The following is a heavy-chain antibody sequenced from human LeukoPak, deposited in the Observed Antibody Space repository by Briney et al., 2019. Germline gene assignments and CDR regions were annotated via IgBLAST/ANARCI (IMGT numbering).Heavy chain of an antibody. J-gene: IGHJ4*02. CDR3: SRSDGASDFDY. CDR2: TFYRSKWYN. V-gene: IGHV6-1*01. D-gene: IGHD5-24*01. CDR1: GDSVSSNRAS. Sequence: SQTLSLTCAISGDSVSSNRASWTWIRQSPSRGLEWLGRTFYRSKWYNDYAVSLKSRISINPDTSKNQFSLQLNSVTPEDTAVYYCSRSDGASDFDYWGQGTLVTVSS.